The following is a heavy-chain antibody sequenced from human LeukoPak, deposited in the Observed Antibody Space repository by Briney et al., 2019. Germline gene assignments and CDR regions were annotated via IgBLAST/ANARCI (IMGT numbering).Heavy chain of an antibody. D-gene: IGHD5-18*01. CDR2: IKPSPGST. Sequence: ASLNVSSQAPGYTFKTYYIQLVRQATAQGLAWPGIIKPSPGSTSYAQKFQGRVSMTRDTSTSTVYMELSSLRSEDTAVYYRARAVDTATYYFDYWGQGTLVTVSS. V-gene: IGHV1-46*02. CDR3: ARAVDTATYYFDY. CDR1: GYTFKTYY. J-gene: IGHJ4*02.